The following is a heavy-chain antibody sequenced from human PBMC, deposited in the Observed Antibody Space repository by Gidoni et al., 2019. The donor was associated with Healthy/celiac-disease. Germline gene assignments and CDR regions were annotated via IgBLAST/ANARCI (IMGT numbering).Heavy chain of an antibody. CDR3: ARKGMITFGGVIVTSPSHPRPFDY. CDR1: GGSFSGYY. V-gene: IGHV4-34*01. CDR2: INHSGST. D-gene: IGHD3-16*02. Sequence: QVQLQQWGAGLLKPSETLSLTCAVYGGSFSGYYWSWIRQPPGKGLEWIGEINHSGSTNYNPSLKSRVTISVDTSKNQFSLKLSSVTAADTAVYYCARKGMITFGGVIVTSPSHPRPFDYWGQGTLVTVSS. J-gene: IGHJ4*02.